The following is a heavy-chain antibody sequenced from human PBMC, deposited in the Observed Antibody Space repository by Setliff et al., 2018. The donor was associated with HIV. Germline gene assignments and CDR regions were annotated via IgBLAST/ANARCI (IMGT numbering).Heavy chain of an antibody. V-gene: IGHV3-7*01. CDR1: RFDFNNYW. J-gene: IGHJ6*02. Sequence: PGGSLRLSCAASRFDFNNYWMCWVRQAPGKGLEWVANIGQDGSEKNYVDSVKGRFTISIDNAKNSMDLQMNSLRAEDTAIYYCARKLRPGHGVDVWGQGTTVTVYS. CDR2: IGQDGSEK. D-gene: IGHD3-10*01. CDR3: ARKLRPGHGVDV.